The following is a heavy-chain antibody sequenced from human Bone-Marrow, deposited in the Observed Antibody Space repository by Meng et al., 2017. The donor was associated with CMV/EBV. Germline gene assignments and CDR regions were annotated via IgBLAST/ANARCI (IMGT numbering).Heavy chain of an antibody. J-gene: IGHJ5*02. CDR3: ARDISYSGDRNWFDP. D-gene: IGHD1-26*01. CDR2: ISAYNGNT. V-gene: IGHV1-18*01. Sequence: ASVKVSCKASGYTFTSYGISWVRQAPGQGLEWMGWISAYNGNTNYAQKLQGRVTMTTDTSTSTAYMELRSLRSDDTAVYYCARDISYSGDRNWFDPWGQGTLVPVYS. CDR1: GYTFTSYG.